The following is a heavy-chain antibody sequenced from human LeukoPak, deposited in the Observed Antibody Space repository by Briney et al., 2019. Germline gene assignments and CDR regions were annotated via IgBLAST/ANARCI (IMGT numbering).Heavy chain of an antibody. CDR3: ATQGTTLYGMDV. CDR2: IGSSGSTI. J-gene: IGHJ6*02. D-gene: IGHD1-1*01. CDR1: GFTFSDYY. Sequence: GGSLRLSCAASGFTFSDYYMSWIRQAPGKGPEWVSYIGSSGSTIYYADSVKGRFTISRDNAKNSLYLQMNSLRAEDTAVYYCATQGTTLYGMDVWGQGTTVTVSS. V-gene: IGHV3-11*01.